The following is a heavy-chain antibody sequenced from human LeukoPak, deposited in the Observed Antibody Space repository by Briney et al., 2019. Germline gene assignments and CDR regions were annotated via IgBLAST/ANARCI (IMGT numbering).Heavy chain of an antibody. CDR2: INPNSGGT. D-gene: IGHD3-22*01. V-gene: IGHV1-2*02. CDR3: ASTYYYDSSEGYFDY. J-gene: IGHJ4*02. Sequence: ASVKVSCKASGYTFTGYYMHWVRQAPGQGLEWMGWINPNSGGTNYAQKFQGRVTMTRDTSISTAYMELSRLRSDDTAVYYCASTYYYDSSEGYFDYWGQGTLVTVSS. CDR1: GYTFTGYY.